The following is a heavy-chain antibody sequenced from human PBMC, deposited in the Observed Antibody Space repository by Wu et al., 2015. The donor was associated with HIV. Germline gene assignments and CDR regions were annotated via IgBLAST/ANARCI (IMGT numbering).Heavy chain of an antibody. CDR3: ASQNYDYVWGSYRAIDY. V-gene: IGHV1-69*05. J-gene: IGHJ4*02. CDR2: IIPIFGTA. D-gene: IGHD3-16*02. Sequence: QVQLVQSGGEVKKPGSSVKVSCKAFGGIFSSYAISWVRQAPGQGLEWMGGIIPIFGTANYAQKFQGRVTITTDESTSTAYMELSSLRSEDTAVYYCASQNYDYVWGSYRAIDYWGQGTLVTVSS. CDR1: GGIFSSYA.